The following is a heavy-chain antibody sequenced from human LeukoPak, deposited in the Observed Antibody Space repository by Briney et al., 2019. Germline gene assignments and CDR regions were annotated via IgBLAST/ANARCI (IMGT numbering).Heavy chain of an antibody. J-gene: IGHJ3*02. D-gene: IGHD3-22*01. CDR3: AREMYYDSSGYYHDAFDI. Sequence: GGSLRLSCAASGFTFDDYGMSWVRQAPGKGLEWVSGINWNGGSTGYADSVKGRLTISRDNAKNSLYLQMNSLRAEDTALYYCAREMYYDSSGYYHDAFDIWGQGTMVTVSS. CDR1: GFTFDDYG. V-gene: IGHV3-20*04. CDR2: INWNGGST.